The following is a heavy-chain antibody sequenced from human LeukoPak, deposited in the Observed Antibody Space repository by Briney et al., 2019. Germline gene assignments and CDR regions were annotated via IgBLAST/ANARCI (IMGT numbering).Heavy chain of an antibody. V-gene: IGHV4-59*01. CDR1: GGSISSYY. CDR2: IYYSGST. D-gene: IGHD2/OR15-2a*01. Sequence: SETLSLTCTVSGGSISSYYWSWIRQPPGKGLEWIGYIYYSGSTNYNPSLKSRVTISVDTSKNQFSLKLSSVTAADTAVYYCARGHYYLGYFDLWGRGTLVTVSS. CDR3: ARGHYYLGYFDL. J-gene: IGHJ2*01.